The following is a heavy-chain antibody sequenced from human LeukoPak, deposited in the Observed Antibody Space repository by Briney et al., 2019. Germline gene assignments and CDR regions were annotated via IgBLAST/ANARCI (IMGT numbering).Heavy chain of an antibody. CDR2: IIPIFGTA. CDR1: GGTFSSYA. Sequence: GASVKVSCKASGGTFSSYAISWVRQAPGQGLEWMGGIIPIFGTANYAQKFQGRVTITTDESTSTAYMELSSLRSDDTAVYYCARRGIAARVVDYWGQGTLVTVSS. D-gene: IGHD6-6*01. CDR3: ARRGIAARVVDY. J-gene: IGHJ4*02. V-gene: IGHV1-69*05.